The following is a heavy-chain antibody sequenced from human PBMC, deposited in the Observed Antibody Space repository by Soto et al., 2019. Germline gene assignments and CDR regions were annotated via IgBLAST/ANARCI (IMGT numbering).Heavy chain of an antibody. CDR3: ARLERTSVTTTLRGAFDY. CDR1: GGSISSSSYY. J-gene: IGHJ4*02. CDR2: IYYSGSS. Sequence: SETLSLTCTVSGGSISSSSYYWGWIRQPPGEGLEWIGSIYYSGSSYYNPSLKSRVTISVDSSKNQFSLKLSSVTAADTAVYYCARLERTSVTTTLRGAFDYWGQGTLVTVSS. V-gene: IGHV4-39*01. D-gene: IGHD4-17*01.